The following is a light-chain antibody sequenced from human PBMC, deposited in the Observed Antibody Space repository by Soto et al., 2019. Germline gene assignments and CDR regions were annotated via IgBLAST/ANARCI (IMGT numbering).Light chain of an antibody. CDR2: GAS. Sequence: ENVLTQSPGTLSLSPGERATLSCRASQSISSSFLAWYQQKPGQAPRLLIYGASSRATGIPDRFSGSGSGTDFILTISRLEPEDFAVYYCQQCGSSSWTFGQGTKVDIK. CDR1: QSISSSF. V-gene: IGKV3-20*01. CDR3: QQCGSSSWT. J-gene: IGKJ1*01.